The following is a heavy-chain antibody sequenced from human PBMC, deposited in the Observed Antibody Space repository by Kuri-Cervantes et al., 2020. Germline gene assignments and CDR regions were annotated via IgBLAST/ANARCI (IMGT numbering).Heavy chain of an antibody. CDR1: GFTFSSYA. CDR2: ISYDGSNK. V-gene: IGHV3-30-3*01. Sequence: GESLKISCAASGFTFSSYAMHWVRQAPGKGLEWVAVISYDGSNKYYADSVKGRFTISRDNSKNTLYLQMNSLRAEDTAVYYCARDASGYGENYYYYGMYVWGQGTTVTVSS. D-gene: IGHD5-12*01. J-gene: IGHJ6*02. CDR3: ARDASGYGENYYYYGMYV.